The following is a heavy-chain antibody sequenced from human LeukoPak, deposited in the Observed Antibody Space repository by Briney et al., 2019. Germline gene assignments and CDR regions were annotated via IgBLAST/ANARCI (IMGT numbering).Heavy chain of an antibody. V-gene: IGHV4-59*01. Sequence: SETLSLTCTVSGGSISSYYWSWIRQPPGKGLEWIGYIYYSGSTNYNPSLKSRVTISVDTSKNQLSLKLSSVTAADTAVYYCASGIAARPGYFDYWGQGTLVTVSS. CDR2: IYYSGST. J-gene: IGHJ4*02. CDR1: GGSISSYY. D-gene: IGHD6-6*01. CDR3: ASGIAARPGYFDY.